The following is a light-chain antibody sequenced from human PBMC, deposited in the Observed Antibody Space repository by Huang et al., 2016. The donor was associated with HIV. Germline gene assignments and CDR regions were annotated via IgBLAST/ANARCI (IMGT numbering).Light chain of an antibody. J-gene: IGKJ2*01. Sequence: EIVMTQSPATLSVSSGERATLSCRASQSVSSNLDWYQQKPGQAPRLLIYGASTWATGIPGKFSGSGSGTEVSLTISSLQSEDFAVYYCQQYNNWPPMYTFGQGTKLEIK. CDR2: GAS. V-gene: IGKV3-15*01. CDR1: QSVSSN. CDR3: QQYNNWPPMYT.